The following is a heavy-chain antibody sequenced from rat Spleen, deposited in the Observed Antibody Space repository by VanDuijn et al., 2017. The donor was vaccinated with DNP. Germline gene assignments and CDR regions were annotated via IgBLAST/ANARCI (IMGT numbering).Heavy chain of an antibody. CDR3: ATQGQLGITWFAY. CDR1: GFTFSDYY. V-gene: IGHV5S13*01. D-gene: IGHD1-10*01. CDR2: ISTVGDNS. J-gene: IGHJ2*01. Sequence: EVQLVESGGGLVQPGRSLKLSCAASGFTFSDYYMAWVRQAPTKGLEWVASISTVGDNSVYRDSVKGRFTISRDNAKNTQYLQMDSLRSEDTATYYCATQGQLGITWFAYWGQGVMVTVSS.